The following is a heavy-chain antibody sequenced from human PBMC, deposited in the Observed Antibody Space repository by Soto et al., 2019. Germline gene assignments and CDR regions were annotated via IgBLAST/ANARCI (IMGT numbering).Heavy chain of an antibody. CDR1: GYTFTSYG. CDR2: ISAYNGNT. Sequence: QVQLVQSGAEVKKPGASVKVSCKASGYTFTSYGISWVRQAPGQGLEWMGWISAYNGNTNYAQKLQGRVTMTTDTSPSTAYLELRSLRSDDTAVYYCATNFFDYGGNSVVFQHWGQGTLVTVSS. D-gene: IGHD4-17*01. J-gene: IGHJ1*01. CDR3: ATNFFDYGGNSVVFQH. V-gene: IGHV1-18*01.